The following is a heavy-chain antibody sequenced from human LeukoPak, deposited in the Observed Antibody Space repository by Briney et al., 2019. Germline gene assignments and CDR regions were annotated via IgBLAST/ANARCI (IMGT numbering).Heavy chain of an antibody. D-gene: IGHD6-19*01. CDR1: GFTFSSYS. J-gene: IGHJ3*02. V-gene: IGHV3-21*01. CDR3: AREGHSSGWGASDAFHI. Sequence: PGGSLRLSCAASGFTFSSYSMNWVRQAPGKGRVWVSSISSSSSYIYYKDSVKGRFTISRDNAKNSLYLQMNSLRAEDTAVYYCAREGHSSGWGASDAFHIWGQGTMVTVSS. CDR2: ISSSSSYI.